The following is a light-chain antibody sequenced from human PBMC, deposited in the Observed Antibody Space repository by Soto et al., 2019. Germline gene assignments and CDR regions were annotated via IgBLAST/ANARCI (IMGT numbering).Light chain of an antibody. J-gene: IGKJ4*01. Sequence: EIVLTQSPGPLSLSPGERATLPPGDSQSVSGNYLAWFQQKPGQAPRLLIYGASSRASGIPDRFSGSGSGTDFTLTISRLETEDFAVYYCKQYGFSLRTFGKGTKVDIK. CDR2: GAS. CDR1: QSVSGNY. CDR3: KQYGFSLRT. V-gene: IGKV3-20*01.